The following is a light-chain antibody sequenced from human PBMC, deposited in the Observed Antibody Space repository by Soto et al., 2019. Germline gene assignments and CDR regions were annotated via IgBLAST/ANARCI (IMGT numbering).Light chain of an antibody. J-gene: IGLJ1*01. Sequence: QSALTQPASVSGSPGRSITISCTGTSSDVGNYNDVSWYQQHPGKAPKLIIYEGSKRPSGISDRFSGSKSGNTASLTISGLQAEDEADYYCCSYAGSFRYVFGSGTKVTVL. CDR2: EGS. CDR3: CSYAGSFRYV. V-gene: IGLV2-23*01. CDR1: SSDVGNYND.